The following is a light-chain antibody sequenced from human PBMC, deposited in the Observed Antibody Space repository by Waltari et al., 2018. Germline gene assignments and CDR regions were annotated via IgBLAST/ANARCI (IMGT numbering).Light chain of an antibody. V-gene: IGKV4-1*01. J-gene: IGKJ5*01. Sequence: DIVMTQSPDSLAVSLGEWATITCKSSQSVLYSSNNKNYLAWYQQKPGQPPRLLIYWASTRESGVPDRFSGSGSETDFTLTISSLQAEDVAVYYCQQYNNWPPLFGQGTRLEIK. CDR3: QQYNNWPPL. CDR2: WAS. CDR1: QSVLYSSNNKNY.